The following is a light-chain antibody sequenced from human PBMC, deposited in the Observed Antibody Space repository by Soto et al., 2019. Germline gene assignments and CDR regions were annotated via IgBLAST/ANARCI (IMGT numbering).Light chain of an antibody. CDR3: QQHSNWPPIT. CDR2: DAS. J-gene: IGKJ5*01. V-gene: IGKV3-11*01. CDR1: QSVSNY. Sequence: EIVLTQSPGGLSLSPGERATRCCRASQSVSNYVAWYQQKPGQAPRLLIYDASDRATGIPGRFSGSGSGTDFTLTISSLEPEDFAVYYCQQHSNWPPITFGQGTRLEI.